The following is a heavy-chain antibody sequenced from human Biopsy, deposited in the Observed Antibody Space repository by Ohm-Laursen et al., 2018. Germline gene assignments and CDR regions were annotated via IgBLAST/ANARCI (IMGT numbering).Heavy chain of an antibody. CDR1: GDSFTSYA. Sequence: SSVKVSCKASGDSFTSYAIGWVRQAPGPGLEWIGGIIPIPNVATYAQKFQGRITITADESTSTAYMELSSLTSDDTAVYFCARGEGSSWFDPWGHGTLVTVSS. D-gene: IGHD1-26*01. CDR2: IIPIPNVA. V-gene: IGHV1-69*01. J-gene: IGHJ5*02. CDR3: ARGEGSSWFDP.